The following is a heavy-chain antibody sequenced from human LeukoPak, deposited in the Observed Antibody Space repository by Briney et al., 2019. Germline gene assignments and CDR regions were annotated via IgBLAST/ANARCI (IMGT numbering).Heavy chain of an antibody. J-gene: IGHJ4*02. CDR3: ARPVSGSSGWYYNY. Sequence: SETLSLTCAVYGGSFSGYYWSWIRQPPGKGLEGIGEINHSGSTNYNPSLKRRVTISVETSKNQFSLKLRSVTAADTAVYYCARPVSGSSGWYYNYWGQGTLVTVSS. V-gene: IGHV4-34*01. CDR1: GGSFSGYY. CDR2: INHSGST. D-gene: IGHD6-19*01.